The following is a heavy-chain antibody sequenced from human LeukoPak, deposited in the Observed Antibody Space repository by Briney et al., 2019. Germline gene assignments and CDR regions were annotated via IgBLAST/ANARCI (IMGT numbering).Heavy chain of an antibody. Sequence: GGSLRLSCAASRFTFDDYAMHWVRQAPGKGLEWVSLISWDGGSTYYADSVKGRFTISRDNSKNSLYLQMNSLRAEDTALYYCAKDSSGYYWDYWGDGTLLTVSP. D-gene: IGHD3-22*01. CDR3: AKDSSGYYWDY. J-gene: IGHJ4*01. CDR1: RFTFDDYA. V-gene: IGHV3-43D*03. CDR2: ISWDGGST.